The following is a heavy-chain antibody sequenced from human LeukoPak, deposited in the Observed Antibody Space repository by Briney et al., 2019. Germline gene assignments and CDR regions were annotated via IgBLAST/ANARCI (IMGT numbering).Heavy chain of an antibody. V-gene: IGHV4-34*01. D-gene: IGHD2-15*01. Sequence: PSETLSLTCAVYVESLNSYYWSWIRQPPGKGREWIGEIYESGSTEYNPPLKSRVTISMVPSKQQFSLSLTSVTAADTAVYSCARGAWATRLGSWGLGTPVIVSS. CDR2: IYESGST. CDR1: VESLNSYY. CDR3: ARGAWATRLGS. J-gene: IGHJ4*02.